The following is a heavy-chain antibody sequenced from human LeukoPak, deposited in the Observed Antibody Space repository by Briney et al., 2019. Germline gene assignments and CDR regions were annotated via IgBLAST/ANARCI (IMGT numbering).Heavy chain of an antibody. CDR1: GFTFTSSA. CDR2: IVVGSGNT. D-gene: IGHD3-22*01. V-gene: IGHV1-58*01. J-gene: IGHJ4*02. Sequence: SVRVSCKASGFTFTSSAVQWVRQARGQRLEWIGWIVVGSGNTNYAQKFQERVTITRDMSTSTAYMELSSLRSEDTAVYYCAAVLRTYYYDSSGPNFDYWGQGTLVTVSS. CDR3: AAVLRTYYYDSSGPNFDY.